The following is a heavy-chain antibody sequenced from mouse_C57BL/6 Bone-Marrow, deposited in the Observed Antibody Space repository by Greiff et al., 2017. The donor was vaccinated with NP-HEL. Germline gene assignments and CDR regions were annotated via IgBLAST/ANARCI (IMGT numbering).Heavy chain of an antibody. CDR1: GYTFTSYD. CDR2: IYPRDGST. V-gene: IGHV1-85*01. CDR3: GTASWFAY. J-gene: IGHJ3*01. Sequence: VQGVESGPELVKPGASVKLSCKASGYTFTSYDINWVKQRPGQGLEWIGWIYPRDGSTKYNEKFKGKATLTVDTSSSTAYMELHSLTSEDSAVYFCGTASWFAYWGQGTLVTVSA.